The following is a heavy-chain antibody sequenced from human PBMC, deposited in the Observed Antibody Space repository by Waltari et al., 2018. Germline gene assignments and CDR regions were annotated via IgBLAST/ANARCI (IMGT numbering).Heavy chain of an antibody. Sequence: VHLVESGGGVVQPGGSLRLSCAATGFNFTLFGMHWVRQAPGKGLEWVSFISYDGSNENYADSVKGRFTMSRDNSKKMLYVQMNNLRAEDSAVYYCVKGNEIDYWGQGTLVTVSS. CDR1: GFNFTLFG. CDR2: ISYDGSNE. D-gene: IGHD1-1*01. V-gene: IGHV3-30*02. CDR3: VKGNEIDY. J-gene: IGHJ4*02.